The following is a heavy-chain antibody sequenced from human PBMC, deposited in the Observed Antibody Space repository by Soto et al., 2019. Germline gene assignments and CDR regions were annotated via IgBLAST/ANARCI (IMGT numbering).Heavy chain of an antibody. D-gene: IGHD5-18*01. CDR1: GFTFDDYA. Sequence: LRLSCASSGFTFDDYAMYWVRQVPGKGLEWVSGISWNSGRIGYADSVKGRFTISRDNAKNSLYLQMNSLRAEDTAVYYCARHGYDYGGGYFDYWGQGTLVTVSS. CDR3: ARHGYDYGGGYFDY. V-gene: IGHV3-9*01. CDR2: ISWNSGRI. J-gene: IGHJ4*02.